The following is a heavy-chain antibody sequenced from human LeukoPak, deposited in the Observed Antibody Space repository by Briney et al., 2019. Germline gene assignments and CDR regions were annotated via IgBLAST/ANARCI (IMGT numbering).Heavy chain of an antibody. CDR2: ISGSGATI. J-gene: IGHJ5*02. Sequence: GGSLRLSCAASGFTFSSYGMHWVRQAPGKGLEWVSYISGSGATIYYADSVKGRFTISRDNAKNSLYLQMNSLRAEDTAVYYCARGKGRFDPWGQGTLVIVSS. V-gene: IGHV3-48*04. CDR1: GFTFSSYG. CDR3: ARGKGRFDP.